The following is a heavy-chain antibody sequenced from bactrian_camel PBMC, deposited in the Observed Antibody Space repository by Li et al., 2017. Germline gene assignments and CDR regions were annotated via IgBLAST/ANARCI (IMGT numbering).Heavy chain of an antibody. Sequence: VQLVESGGGLVQPGTSARLSCVASEFSLYMVWVRQAPGKEREGVASIANDGTTSYADSVKGRFTSSRDYDKNTVYLQMNNLNAEDTSLYYCVTDRDGASWSLGYWGQGTQVTVS. CDR1: EFSLY. J-gene: IGHJ6*01. D-gene: IGHD6*01. CDR3: VTDRDGASWSLGY. CDR2: IANDGTT. V-gene: IGHV3S53*01.